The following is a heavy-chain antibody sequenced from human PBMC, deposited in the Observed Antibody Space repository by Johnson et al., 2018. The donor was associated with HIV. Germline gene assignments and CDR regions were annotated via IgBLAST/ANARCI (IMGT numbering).Heavy chain of an antibody. CDR2: IWYDGSNK. J-gene: IGHJ3*02. Sequence: QVQLVESGGGVVQPGRSLRLSCAASGFTFSRYGMHWVRQAPGKGLEWVAVIWYDGSNKYYADSVKGRFTISRDNSKNTLYLQMNSLRAEDTAVYYCAKDNPGVSHAFDIWGQGTMVTVSS. CDR1: GFTFSRYG. CDR3: AKDNPGVSHAFDI. D-gene: IGHD1-14*01. V-gene: IGHV3-33*06.